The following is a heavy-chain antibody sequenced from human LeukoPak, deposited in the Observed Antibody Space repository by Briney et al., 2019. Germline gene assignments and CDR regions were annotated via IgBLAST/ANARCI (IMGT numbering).Heavy chain of an antibody. CDR3: AREEDWAAAAASFDY. CDR2: TNANTGDP. V-gene: IGHV7-4-1*02. D-gene: IGHD6-13*01. Sequence: ASVKVSCKASGYTFSNYAMNWVRQAPGQGLEWMGWTNANTGDPTYAQGFTGRFVFSLDTSVTTAYLQISSLKAEDTAVYYCAREEDWAAAAASFDYWGQGTLVTVSS. J-gene: IGHJ4*02. CDR1: GYTFSNYA.